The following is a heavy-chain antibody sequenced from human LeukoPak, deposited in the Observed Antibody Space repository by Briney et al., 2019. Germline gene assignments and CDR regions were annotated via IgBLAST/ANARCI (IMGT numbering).Heavy chain of an antibody. CDR2: IYYSGST. Sequence: PSETLSLTCTVSGGSVSSGGYYWSWIRQPPGKGLEWIGYIYYSGSTNYNPSLKSRVTISVDTSKNQFSLKLSSVTAADTAVYYCARDSSNWFDPWGQGTLVTVSS. CDR3: ARDSSNWFDP. V-gene: IGHV4-61*08. J-gene: IGHJ5*02. CDR1: GGSVSSGGYY.